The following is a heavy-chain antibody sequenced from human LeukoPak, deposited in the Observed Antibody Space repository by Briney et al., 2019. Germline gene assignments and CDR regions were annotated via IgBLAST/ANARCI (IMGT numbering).Heavy chain of an antibody. J-gene: IGHJ3*01. CDR3: ARDRRNQWEPPLGV. CDR1: GGTFSSYA. V-gene: IGHV1-69*04. CDR2: IIPILGIA. D-gene: IGHD1-26*01. Sequence: SVKVSCKASGGTFSSYAISWVRQAPGQGLEWMGRIIPILGIANYAQKFQGRITITADKSTSTAYMELSSLRSEDTAVYYCARDRRNQWEPPLGVWGQGTMVTVSS.